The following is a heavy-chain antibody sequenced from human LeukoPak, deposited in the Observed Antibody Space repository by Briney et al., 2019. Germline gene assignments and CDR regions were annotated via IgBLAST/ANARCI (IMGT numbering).Heavy chain of an antibody. V-gene: IGHV3-74*01. Sequence: GGSLRLSCAASGFTFSSYWLHWLRQAPGKGLTWVSRINSDGSRINYADSVKGRFTSSRDNAKNTLYLQMNSLRVEDTAVYFCARGGPVKSIYDPHWYDPWGQGTLVTVSS. CDR3: ARGGPVKSIYDPHWYDP. CDR2: INSDGSRI. J-gene: IGHJ5*02. CDR1: GFTFSSYW. D-gene: IGHD5/OR15-5a*01.